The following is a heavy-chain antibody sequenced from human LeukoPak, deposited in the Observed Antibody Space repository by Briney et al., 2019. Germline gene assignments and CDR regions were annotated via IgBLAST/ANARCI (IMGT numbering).Heavy chain of an antibody. V-gene: IGHV4-30-4*01. J-gene: IGHJ4*02. D-gene: IGHD3-16*02. Sequence: PSETLSLTCAVSGGSFSDYSWSWIRQPPGKGLEWIGYIYYSGSIYYNPSLKSRVTISADTSKNQFSLKLSSVTAADTAVYYCARGGRGLRLGELSHFDYWGQGTLVTVSS. CDR1: GGSFSDYS. CDR2: IYYSGSI. CDR3: ARGGRGLRLGELSHFDY.